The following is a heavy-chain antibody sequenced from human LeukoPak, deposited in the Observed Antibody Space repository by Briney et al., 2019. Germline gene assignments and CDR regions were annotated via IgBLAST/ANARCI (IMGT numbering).Heavy chain of an antibody. D-gene: IGHD4-11*01. Sequence: SETLSLTCTVSGGSISSSSYYWGWIRQPPGEGLEWIGSIYYSGSTYYNPSLKSRVTISVDTSKNQFSLKLSSVTAADTAVYYCARLSFDYSHPHNWGQGTLVTVSS. V-gene: IGHV4-39*01. J-gene: IGHJ4*02. CDR2: IYYSGST. CDR3: ARLSFDYSHPHN. CDR1: GGSISSSSYY.